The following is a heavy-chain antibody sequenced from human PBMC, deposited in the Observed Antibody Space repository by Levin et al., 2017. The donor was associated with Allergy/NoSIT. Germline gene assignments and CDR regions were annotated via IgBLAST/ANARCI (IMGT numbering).Heavy chain of an antibody. D-gene: IGHD3-3*01. Sequence: PGGSLRLSCAASGFTFSSYWMSWVRQAPGKGLEWVANIKQDGSEKYYVDSVKGRFTISRDNAKNSLYLQMNSLRAEDTAVYYCARDRKVWAIFGVVTTPRYWGQGTLVTVSS. CDR2: IKQDGSEK. J-gene: IGHJ4*02. CDR3: ARDRKVWAIFGVVTTPRY. CDR1: GFTFSSYW. V-gene: IGHV3-7*01.